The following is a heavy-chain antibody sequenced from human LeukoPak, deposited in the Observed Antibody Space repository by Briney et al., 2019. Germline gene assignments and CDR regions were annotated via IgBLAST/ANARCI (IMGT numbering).Heavy chain of an antibody. CDR2: IQYDGSNK. D-gene: IGHD6-19*01. J-gene: IGHJ4*02. V-gene: IGHV3-30*02. CDR1: GFTFSSYG. CDR3: ARRGAVAGTGDY. Sequence: GGSLRLSCAASGFTFSSYGMHWVRQAPGKGLEWVAFIQYDGSNKYYADSVKGRFTISRNNSKNTLYLQMNSLRAEDTAVYYCARRGAVAGTGDYWGQGTLVTVSS.